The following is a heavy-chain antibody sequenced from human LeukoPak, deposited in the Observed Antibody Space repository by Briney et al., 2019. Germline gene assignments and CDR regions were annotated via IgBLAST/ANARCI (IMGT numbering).Heavy chain of an antibody. Sequence: SETLSLTRTVSGGSISSGSYYWSWIRQPAGKGLGWIGHIYYAGSTYYNPSLKSRITMSVDTSRNQFSLKLSSVTAVDTAVYYCARRAAIENYFDFWGQGTLVTVSS. D-gene: IGHD2-21*01. J-gene: IGHJ4*02. CDR2: IYYAGST. CDR1: GGSISSGSYY. CDR3: ARRAAIENYFDF. V-gene: IGHV4-61*10.